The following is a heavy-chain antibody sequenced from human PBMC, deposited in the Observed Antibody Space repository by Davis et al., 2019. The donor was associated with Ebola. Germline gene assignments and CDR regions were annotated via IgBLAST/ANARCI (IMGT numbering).Heavy chain of an antibody. Sequence: AASVKVSCKASGYTFTSYAMNWVRQAPGQGLEWMGWINTNTGNPTYAQGFTGRFVFSLDTSVSTAYLQISSLKAEDTAVYYCARDVTMGPVYYYYGMDVWGKGTTVTVSS. J-gene: IGHJ6*04. D-gene: IGHD3-10*01. V-gene: IGHV7-4-1*02. CDR1: GYTFTSYA. CDR3: ARDVTMGPVYYYYGMDV. CDR2: INTNTGNP.